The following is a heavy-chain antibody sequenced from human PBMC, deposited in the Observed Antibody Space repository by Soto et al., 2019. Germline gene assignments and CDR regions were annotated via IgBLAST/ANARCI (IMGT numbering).Heavy chain of an antibody. V-gene: IGHV3-23*01. J-gene: IGHJ1*01. Sequence: XESLRLTCAASGFTFSSYAKSGVRQAPGKGLEWVSAISGSGGSTYYADSVKGRFTISRDNSKNTLYLQMNSLRAEDTAVYYCAKETNIYYYDSSGYFQHWGQGTLVTVSS. CDR1: GFTFSSYA. D-gene: IGHD3-22*01. CDR2: ISGSGGST. CDR3: AKETNIYYYDSSGYFQH.